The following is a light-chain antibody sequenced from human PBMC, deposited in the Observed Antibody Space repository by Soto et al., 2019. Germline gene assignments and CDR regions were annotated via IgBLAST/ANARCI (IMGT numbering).Light chain of an antibody. CDR2: GES. J-gene: IGKJ5*01. CDR1: ESVSSN. V-gene: IGKV3-15*01. CDR3: QQYNDWPPIT. Sequence: EIVMTQSPATLSVSPGERATLSCRASESVSSNLGWYQQKPGQAPRLLIYGESTRATGIPARFSGSGSGTEFTLTIRSVQSEDFAVYYCQQYNDWPPITFGQGTRLEIK.